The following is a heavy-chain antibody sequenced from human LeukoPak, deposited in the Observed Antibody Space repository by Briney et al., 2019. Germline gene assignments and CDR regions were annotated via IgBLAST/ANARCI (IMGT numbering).Heavy chain of an antibody. CDR1: GYTFTAYY. D-gene: IGHD2-21*01. Sequence: ASVKVSCKASGYTFTAYYIHWVRQAPGQGLEWMGWINPDSGDTNYAQKFQGRVTMTRDTSISTAYMELSRLRSDDTAMLYCAKVIDGAVTFDIWGQGTMVTVSS. V-gene: IGHV1-2*02. J-gene: IGHJ3*02. CDR3: AKVIDGAVTFDI. CDR2: INPDSGDT.